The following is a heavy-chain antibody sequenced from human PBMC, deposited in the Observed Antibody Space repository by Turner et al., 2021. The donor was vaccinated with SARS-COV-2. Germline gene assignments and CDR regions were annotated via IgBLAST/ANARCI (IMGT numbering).Heavy chain of an antibody. Sequence: ELQLVESGGGLVQPGGSLRLPCAASGFTFSSYWMNWVRQAPGKGLEWVANIKQDGSEKYYVDSVKGRFTISRDNAKNSLYLQMNSLRAEDTAVYYCAREESGSFGAYGMDVWGQGTTVTVSS. D-gene: IGHD2-15*01. V-gene: IGHV3-7*03. CDR1: GFTFSSYW. CDR3: AREESGSFGAYGMDV. J-gene: IGHJ6*02. CDR2: IKQDGSEK.